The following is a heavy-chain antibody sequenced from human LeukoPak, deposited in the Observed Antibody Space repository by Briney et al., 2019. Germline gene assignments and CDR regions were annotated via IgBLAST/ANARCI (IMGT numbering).Heavy chain of an antibody. CDR1: GFTFSSYS. Sequence: PGGSLRLSCAASGFTFSSYSMNWVRQAPGKGLEWVSSISSSSSYIYYADSVKGRFTISRGNAKNSLYLQMNSLRAEDTAVYYCARDSSGWYPVVYWGQGTLVTVSS. CDR2: ISSSSSYI. CDR3: ARDSSGWYPVVY. V-gene: IGHV3-21*01. D-gene: IGHD6-19*01. J-gene: IGHJ4*02.